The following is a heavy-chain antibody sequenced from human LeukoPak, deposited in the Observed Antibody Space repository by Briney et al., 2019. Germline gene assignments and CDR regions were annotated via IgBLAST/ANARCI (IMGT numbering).Heavy chain of an antibody. J-gene: IGHJ3*02. D-gene: IGHD5-18*01. Sequence: GGSLRLSCAASGFTFSSYSMNWVRQAPGKGLEWVSYISSSSSTIYYADSVKGRFTTSRDNAKNTLFLQMNSLRAEDTAVYYCANYRIQLWQRNDAFDIWGQGTMVTVSS. V-gene: IGHV3-48*01. CDR3: ANYRIQLWQRNDAFDI. CDR2: ISSSSSTI. CDR1: GFTFSSYS.